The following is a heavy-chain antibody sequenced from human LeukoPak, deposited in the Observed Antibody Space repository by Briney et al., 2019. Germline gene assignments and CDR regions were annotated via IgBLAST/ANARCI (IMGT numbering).Heavy chain of an antibody. CDR2: ISYDGSNK. Sequence: GRSLRLSCAASGFTFSSYGMHWVRQAPGKGLEWVAVISYDGSNKYYADSVKGRFTISRDNSKNTLYLQMNSLRAEDTAVYYCEKDMYSRIGYYFDYWGQGTLVTVSS. CDR1: GFTFSSYG. V-gene: IGHV3-30*18. D-gene: IGHD6-13*01. CDR3: EKDMYSRIGYYFDY. J-gene: IGHJ4*02.